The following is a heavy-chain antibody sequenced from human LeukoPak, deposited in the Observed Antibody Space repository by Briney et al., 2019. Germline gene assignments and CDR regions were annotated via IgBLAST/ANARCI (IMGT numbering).Heavy chain of an antibody. Sequence: SGPTLVNPHRRTFSGFSLSTSGVGVGWIRQPPGKALEWLALIYWDDDKRYSPSLKSRLTITKDTSKNQVVLTMTNMDPVDTATYYCAHQISIMGATHFDYWGQGTLVTVSS. D-gene: IGHD1-26*01. CDR1: GFSLSTSGVG. CDR3: AHQISIMGATHFDY. V-gene: IGHV2-5*02. J-gene: IGHJ4*02. CDR2: IYWDDDK.